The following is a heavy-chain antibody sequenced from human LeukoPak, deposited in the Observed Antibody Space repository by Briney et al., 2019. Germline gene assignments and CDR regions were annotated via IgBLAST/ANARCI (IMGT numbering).Heavy chain of an antibody. Sequence: SETLSLTCAVYGGSFSGYYWSWIRQPPGKGLEWIGEINHSGSTNYNPSLKSRVTISVDTSKNQLSLKLSSVTAADTAVYYCARGASGYAFDYWGQGTLVTVSS. V-gene: IGHV4-34*01. D-gene: IGHD5-12*01. CDR1: GGSFSGYY. J-gene: IGHJ4*02. CDR3: ARGASGYAFDY. CDR2: INHSGST.